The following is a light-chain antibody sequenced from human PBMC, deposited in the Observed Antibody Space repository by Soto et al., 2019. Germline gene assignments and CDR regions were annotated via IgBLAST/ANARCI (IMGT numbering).Light chain of an antibody. CDR2: TNN. Sequence: QSVLTQPPSASGTPGQRVSISCAGSDSNIGRNTVNWYQQRPRTAPKLLIYTNNHRPSGVPDRFSASKSGTSASLAIRGLQSEDEADYYCAAWDDTLGGHVVLGGGTK. V-gene: IGLV1-44*01. CDR3: AAWDDTLGGHVV. CDR1: DSNIGRNT. J-gene: IGLJ2*01.